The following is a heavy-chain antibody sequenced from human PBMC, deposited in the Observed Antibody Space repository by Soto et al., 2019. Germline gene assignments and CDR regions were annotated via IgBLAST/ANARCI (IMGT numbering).Heavy chain of an antibody. J-gene: IGHJ4*02. D-gene: IGHD2-15*01. V-gene: IGHV4-39*01. Sequence: PSETLSLTCAVSGGSVTNSSYYWGWIRQSPGKGLEWIGSVYYRGRSYSKASVKSRVTISVDTSKNQFSLNLNSVTASDTAVYFCVSQTNTVIAPAYFDYWGPGALVTVSS. CDR1: GGSVTNSSYY. CDR2: VYYRGRS. CDR3: VSQTNTVIAPAYFDY.